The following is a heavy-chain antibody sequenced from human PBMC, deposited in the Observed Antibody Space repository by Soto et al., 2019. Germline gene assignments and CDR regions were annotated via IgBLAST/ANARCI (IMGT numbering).Heavy chain of an antibody. J-gene: IGHJ6*03. CDR1: GGSISSSGYY. CDR3: ARPHYDFWSGYYTAYYYMDV. Sequence: SETLSLTCTVSGGSISSSGYYWGWIRQPPGKGLEWIGSIYYSGSTYYNPSLKSRVTISVDTSKNQFSLKLSSVTAADTAVYYCARPHYDFWSGYYTAYYYMDVWGKGTTVTVSS. D-gene: IGHD3-3*01. V-gene: IGHV4-39*01. CDR2: IYYSGST.